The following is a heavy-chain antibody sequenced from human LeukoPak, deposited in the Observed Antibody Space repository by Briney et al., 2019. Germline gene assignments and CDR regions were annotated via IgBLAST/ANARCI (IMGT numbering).Heavy chain of an antibody. V-gene: IGHV1-46*01. CDR1: GYTFTSYY. CDR2: INPSGGST. Sequence: ASVKVSCKASGYTFTSYYMHWVRQAPGQGLEWMGIINPSGGSTSYAQKFQGRVTMTRDTSTSTVYMELSSLRSEDTAVYYCASCGYSSSACYYGMDVWGQGTTVTVSS. J-gene: IGHJ6*02. CDR3: ASCGYSSSACYYGMDV. D-gene: IGHD6-13*01.